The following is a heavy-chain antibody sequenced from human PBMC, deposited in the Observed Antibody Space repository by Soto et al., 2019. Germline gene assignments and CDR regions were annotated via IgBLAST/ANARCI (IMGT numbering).Heavy chain of an antibody. V-gene: IGHV3-23*01. J-gene: IGHJ4*02. Sequence: GGSLRLSCAASGFTFSSYAMSWVRQAPGKGLEWVSAISGSGGSTYYADSVKGRFTISRDNSKNTLYLQMNSLRAEDTAVYYCAKAPYFDWLLPNFDYWGQGTLVTVSS. CDR1: GFTFSSYA. D-gene: IGHD3-9*01. CDR3: AKAPYFDWLLPNFDY. CDR2: ISGSGGST.